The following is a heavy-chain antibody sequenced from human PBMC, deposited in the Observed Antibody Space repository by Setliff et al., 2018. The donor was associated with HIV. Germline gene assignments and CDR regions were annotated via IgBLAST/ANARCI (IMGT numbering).Heavy chain of an antibody. J-gene: IGHJ4*02. Sequence: PSETLSLTCAVYGGSFSGYYWSWIRQAPGKGPEWVSAISARSDYTYAADSMKGRFTISRDNSKNTLYLQMTSLRAEDTALYFCVKDLSRSGRAHYYNSAFYEWGQGTPVTVSS. CDR2: ISARSDYT. CDR3: VKDLSRSGRAHYYNSAFYE. D-gene: IGHD3-10*01. CDR1: GGSFSGYY. V-gene: IGHV3-23*01.